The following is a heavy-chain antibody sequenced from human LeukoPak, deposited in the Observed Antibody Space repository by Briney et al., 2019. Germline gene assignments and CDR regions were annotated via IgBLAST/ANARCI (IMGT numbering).Heavy chain of an antibody. CDR3: ARDPSSSSSVGGYLDY. CDR2: IRYDGSRK. J-gene: IGHJ4*02. CDR1: GFTFSSYD. D-gene: IGHD6-6*01. V-gene: IGHV3-30*02. Sequence: GGSLRLSCAASGFTFSSYDMNWVRQAPGKGLEWVAFIRYDGSRKYYADSVKGRFTISRDNSKNTVYLQMNSLRAEDTAVYCCARDPSSSSSVGGYLDYWGQGTLVTVSS.